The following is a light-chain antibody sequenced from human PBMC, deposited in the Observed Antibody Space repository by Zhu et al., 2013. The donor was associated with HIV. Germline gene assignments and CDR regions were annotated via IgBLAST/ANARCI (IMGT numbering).Light chain of an antibody. CDR2: DVS. Sequence: QSALSQPASVSGSPGQSISISCTGTISDVGSYSHVSWYRQLPGTAPQLIISDVSSRPPGISDRFFGSKSGNTASLTISGLQAEDEADYYCSSYRDGNTLVFGGGTKLTVL. CDR3: SSYRDGNTLV. J-gene: IGLJ3*02. CDR1: ISDVGSYSH. V-gene: IGLV2-14*01.